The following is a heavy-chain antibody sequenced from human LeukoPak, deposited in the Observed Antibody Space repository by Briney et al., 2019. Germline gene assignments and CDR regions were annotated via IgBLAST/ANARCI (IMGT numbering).Heavy chain of an antibody. Sequence: SETLSLTCTVSGGSISSYYWSWIRQPPGKGLEWIGYIYYTGSTNYNPSLKSRVTISVDTTKNQFSLKLSSVTAADTAVYYCARDEYSSSSQWFDPWGQGTLVTVSS. D-gene: IGHD6-6*01. CDR2: IYYTGST. CDR1: GGSISSYY. V-gene: IGHV4-59*01. J-gene: IGHJ5*02. CDR3: ARDEYSSSSQWFDP.